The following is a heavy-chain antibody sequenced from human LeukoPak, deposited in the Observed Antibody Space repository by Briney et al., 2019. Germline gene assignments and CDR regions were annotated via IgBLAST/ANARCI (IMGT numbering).Heavy chain of an antibody. CDR1: GYTFSNFG. CDR3: ARDYEIAVRYDCFDP. D-gene: IGHD6-6*01. J-gene: IGHJ5*02. Sequence: ASVKVSCKAAGYTFSNFGISWVRQAPGQGLEWIGWISGYNGETNYAQKFQDRVTMTTDTSANTAYMEVRSLRSDDTAVYYCARDYEIAVRYDCFDPWGQGTLVIVSS. V-gene: IGHV1-18*01. CDR2: ISGYNGET.